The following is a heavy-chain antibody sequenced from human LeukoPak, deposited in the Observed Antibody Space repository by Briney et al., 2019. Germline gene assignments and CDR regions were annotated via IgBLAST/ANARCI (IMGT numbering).Heavy chain of an antibody. J-gene: IGHJ4*02. D-gene: IGHD3-10*01. CDR3: ARSLGYGSDRLYYFDY. Sequence: SETLSLTCTVSGGSISSGDYYWSWIRQPPGKGLEWIGYIDYSGSTYYNPSLRSRVTISVDTSQNQISLELSSVTAADTAAYYCARSLGYGSDRLYYFDYWGQGTQVTVSS. V-gene: IGHV4-30-4*08. CDR1: GGSISSGDYY. CDR2: IDYSGST.